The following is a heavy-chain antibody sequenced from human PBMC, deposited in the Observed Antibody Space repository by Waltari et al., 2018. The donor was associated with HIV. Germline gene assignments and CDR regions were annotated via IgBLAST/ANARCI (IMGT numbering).Heavy chain of an antibody. J-gene: IGHJ4*02. CDR3: ASGLGDGGY. CDR1: GFTFSGYW. V-gene: IGHV3-7*02. CDR2: INPVGSTK. D-gene: IGHD4-17*01. Sequence: DVHIVESGGALVQPGGSLSLSCAASGFTFSGYWMGWVRQAPGKGREWVANINPVGSTKYHGDSVRGRFTISRDNAKNSLYLQMSSLRAEDTAVYYCASGLGDGGYWGRGTLVTVSS.